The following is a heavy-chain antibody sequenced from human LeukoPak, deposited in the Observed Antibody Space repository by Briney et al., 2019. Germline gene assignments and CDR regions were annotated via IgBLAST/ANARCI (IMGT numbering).Heavy chain of an antibody. D-gene: IGHD3-10*01. CDR3: ARGGWFGELFFGP. V-gene: IGHV4-4*09. Sequence: PSETLSLTCTVSGGSISSYYWSWIRQPPGKGLEWIGYIYHSGSTDYNPSLKSRVTISVDTSKSQFSLKLTSVTAADTAVYYCARGGWFGELFFGPWGQGTLVTVSS. CDR2: IYHSGST. J-gene: IGHJ5*02. CDR1: GGSISSYY.